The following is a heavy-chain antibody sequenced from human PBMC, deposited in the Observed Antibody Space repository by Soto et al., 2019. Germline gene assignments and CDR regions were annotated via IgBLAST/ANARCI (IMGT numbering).Heavy chain of an antibody. J-gene: IGHJ3*02. CDR1: GGSISSGGYY. CDR2: IYYSGST. V-gene: IGHV4-31*03. D-gene: IGHD5-12*01. CDR3: ARDNGLRDAFDI. Sequence: PSETLSLTCTVSGGSISSGGYYWSWIRQHPGKGLEWTGYIYYSGSTYYNPSLKSRVTISVDTSKNQFSLKLSSVTAADTAVYYCARDNGLRDAFDIWGQGTMVTVSS.